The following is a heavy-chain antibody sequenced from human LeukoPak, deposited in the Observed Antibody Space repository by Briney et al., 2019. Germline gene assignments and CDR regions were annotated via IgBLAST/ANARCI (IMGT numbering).Heavy chain of an antibody. J-gene: IGHJ4*02. V-gene: IGHV4-39*07. D-gene: IGHD5-18*01. CDR2: IYYSGST. CDR1: GGSISSSSYY. Sequence: SETLSLTCTVSGGSISSSSYYRGWIRQPPGKGLEWIGSIYYSGSTYYNPSLKSRVTISVDTSKNQFSLKLSSVTAADTAVYYCARRKLRGYSYGFDYWGQGTLVTVSS. CDR3: ARRKLRGYSYGFDY.